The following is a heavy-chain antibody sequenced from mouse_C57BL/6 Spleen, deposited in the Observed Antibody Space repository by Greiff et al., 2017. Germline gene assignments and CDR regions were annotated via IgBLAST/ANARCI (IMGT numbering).Heavy chain of an antibody. J-gene: IGHJ3*01. CDR2: IYPGSGRT. Sequence: QVQLQQPGAELVKPGASVKMSCKASGYTFTSYWITWVKQRPGQGLEWIGDIYPGSGRTNYNEKFKSKATLTVDTSSSTAYMQLSSLTSEDSAVYDGGREGGDGAPIADWGQGTLVTVSA. D-gene: IGHD2-3*01. CDR1: GYTFTSYW. V-gene: IGHV1-55*01. CDR3: GREGGDGAPIAD.